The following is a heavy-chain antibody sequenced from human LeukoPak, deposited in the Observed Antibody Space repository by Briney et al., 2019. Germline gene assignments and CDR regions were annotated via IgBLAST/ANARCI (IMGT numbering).Heavy chain of an antibody. V-gene: IGHV3-21*04. J-gene: IGHJ4*02. CDR2: IGSASSYV. Sequence: GGSLRLSCAVSGFTVRDNYLNWVRQTPGKGLEWVAFIGSASSYVFYADSVKGRFTISRDNAKNSLYLQMNSLKAEDTAIYYCATSIGVAVAFDFWGQGTLVTVSS. CDR1: GFTVRDNY. D-gene: IGHD6-19*01. CDR3: ATSIGVAVAFDF.